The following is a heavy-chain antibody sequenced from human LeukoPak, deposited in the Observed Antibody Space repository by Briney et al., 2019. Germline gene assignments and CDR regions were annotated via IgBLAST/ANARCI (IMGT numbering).Heavy chain of an antibody. J-gene: IGHJ5*02. CDR2: MNPNSGNT. CDR1: GYTFTSYD. Sequence: ASVKVSCKASGYTFTSYDINWVRQATGQGLEWMGWMNPNSGNTGYAQKFQGRVTMTRNTSISTAYMELSSLRSEDTAVYYCAILWGYSSSWYEFWFDPWGQGTLVTVSS. CDR3: AILWGYSSSWYEFWFDP. V-gene: IGHV1-8*01. D-gene: IGHD6-13*01.